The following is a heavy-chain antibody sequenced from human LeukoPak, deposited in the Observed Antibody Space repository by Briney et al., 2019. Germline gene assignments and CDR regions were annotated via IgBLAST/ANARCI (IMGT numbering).Heavy chain of an antibody. Sequence: PGGSLRLSCAASGFTFSSYGMQWVRQAPGKGLEWVAVIWYDGSNKYYADSVKGRFTISRDNSKNTLYLQMNSLRAEDTAVYYCVKSRTATPCDYWCQGTLVTVSS. CDR3: VKSRTATPCDY. CDR1: GFTFSSYG. J-gene: IGHJ4*02. V-gene: IGHV3-33*06. CDR2: IWYDGSNK. D-gene: IGHD2-15*01.